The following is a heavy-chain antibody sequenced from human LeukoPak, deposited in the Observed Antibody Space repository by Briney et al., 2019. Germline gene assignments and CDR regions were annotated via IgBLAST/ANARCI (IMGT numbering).Heavy chain of an antibody. V-gene: IGHV7-4-1*02. CDR2: INTITGIP. D-gene: IGHD2-15*01. CDR1: GYTFTTYA. Sequence: ASVKVSCKASGYTFTTYAMNWVRQAPGQGLEWMGWINTITGIPTYARGSTGRFVISLDTSVSTAYLQINFLKAEDTAVYYCARENALRPDSWGQGTLVTVSS. J-gene: IGHJ4*02. CDR3: ARENALRPDS.